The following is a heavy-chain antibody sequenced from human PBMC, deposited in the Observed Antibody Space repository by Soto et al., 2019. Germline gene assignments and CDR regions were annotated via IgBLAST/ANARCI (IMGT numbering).Heavy chain of an antibody. CDR2: INHSGST. D-gene: IGHD2-8*02. CDR3: ARDKITGLFDY. V-gene: IGHV4-34*01. J-gene: IGHJ4*02. Sequence: PSETLSLTCAVYGGSFSGYYWTWIRQPPGTGLEWIGEINHSGSTNYNPSIKSQVNISVDTSKNQFSLKLTTVTAADTAVYYCARDKITGLFDYWGQGTLVTVS. CDR1: GGSFSGYY.